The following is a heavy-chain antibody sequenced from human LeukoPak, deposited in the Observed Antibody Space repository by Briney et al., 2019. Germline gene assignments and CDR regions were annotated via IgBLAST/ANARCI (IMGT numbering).Heavy chain of an antibody. Sequence: GGSLRLSCAASGFTFSSYAMSWVRQAPGKGLEWVSSISGGGAVTYYADSVKGRFTISRDNSKNTVYLQMNSLRAEDTAVYYCAKEPRVATIEIFDYWGQGTLVTVTS. V-gene: IGHV3-23*01. CDR2: ISGGGAVT. CDR3: AKEPRVATIEIFDY. CDR1: GFTFSSYA. D-gene: IGHD5-12*01. J-gene: IGHJ4*02.